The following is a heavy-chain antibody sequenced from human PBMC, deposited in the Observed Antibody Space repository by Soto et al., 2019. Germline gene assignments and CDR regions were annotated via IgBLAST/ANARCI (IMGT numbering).Heavy chain of an antibody. CDR1: GFTFSTYW. V-gene: IGHV3-7*01. J-gene: IGHJ5*02. Sequence: GGSLRLSCAASGFTFSTYWMDWVRQTPGKGLEWVANINQDGSEKNYVDSVKGRFTIYRDNAKNSLYLQMNSLTAEDSALYYCSRSLNAWGQGTLVTVSS. CDR3: SRSLNA. CDR2: INQDGSEK.